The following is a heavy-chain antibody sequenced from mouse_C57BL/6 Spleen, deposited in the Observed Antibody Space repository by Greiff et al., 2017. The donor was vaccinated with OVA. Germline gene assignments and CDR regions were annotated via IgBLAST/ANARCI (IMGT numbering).Heavy chain of an antibody. CDR3: ARKWDWDWYFDV. Sequence: QVQLQQPGAELVMPGASVKLSCKASGYTFTSYWMHWVKQRPGQGLEWIGEIDPSDSYTNYNQKIKGKSTLTVDKSSSTAYMQLSSLTSEDSAVYYCARKWDWDWYFDVWGTGTTVTVSS. J-gene: IGHJ1*03. CDR2: IDPSDSYT. V-gene: IGHV1-69*01. D-gene: IGHD1-3*01. CDR1: GYTFTSYW.